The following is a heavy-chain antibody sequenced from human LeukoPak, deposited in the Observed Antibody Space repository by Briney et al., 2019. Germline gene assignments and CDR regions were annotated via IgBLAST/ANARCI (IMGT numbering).Heavy chain of an antibody. CDR2: INPNSGGT. Sequence: ASVKVSCKASGYTFTGYYMHWVRQAPGQGLEWMGWINPNSGGTNYAQKFQGRVTMTRDTSISTAYMELSRLRSDDTAVYYCARARGYGFYYYYMDVWGKGTTVTVSS. D-gene: IGHD5-18*01. V-gene: IGHV1-2*02. CDR1: GYTFTGYY. J-gene: IGHJ6*03. CDR3: ARARGYGFYYYYMDV.